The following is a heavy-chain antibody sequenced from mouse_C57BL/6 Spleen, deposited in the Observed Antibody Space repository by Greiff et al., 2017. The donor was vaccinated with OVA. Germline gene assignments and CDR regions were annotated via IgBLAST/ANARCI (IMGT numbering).Heavy chain of an antibody. D-gene: IGHD2-1*01. J-gene: IGHJ1*03. CDR3: ARRNYGNSYFDV. CDR1: GYTFTDYN. V-gene: IGHV1-18*01. Sequence: EVQLQQSGPELVKPGASVKIPCKASGYTFTDYNMDWVKQSHGKSLEWIGDINPNNGGTIYNQKFKGKATLTVDKSSSTAYMELRSLTSEDTAVYYCARRNYGNSYFDVWGTGTTVTVSS. CDR2: INPNNGGT.